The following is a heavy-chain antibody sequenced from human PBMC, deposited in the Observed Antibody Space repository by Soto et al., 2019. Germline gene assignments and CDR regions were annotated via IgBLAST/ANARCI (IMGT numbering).Heavy chain of an antibody. CDR3: AAYDSEGYFDY. CDR1: GDSITNFH. V-gene: IGHV4-59*03. Sequence: LETLSLTCSVFGDSITNFHWSWIRQPPGKGLEWIGYVYFSGSTKYNPSLKSRVIMSIDTSKNEFSLKLTSVTAADSAAYFCAAYDSEGYFDYWGQGALVAVSS. CDR2: VYFSGST. J-gene: IGHJ4*02. D-gene: IGHD3-9*01.